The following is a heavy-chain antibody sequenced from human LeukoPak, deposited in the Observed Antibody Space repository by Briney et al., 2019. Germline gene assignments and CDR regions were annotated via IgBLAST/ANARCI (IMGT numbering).Heavy chain of an antibody. D-gene: IGHD6-13*01. V-gene: IGHV3-7*01. CDR2: IKQDGSEK. Sequence: GGSLRLSCAASGFTFSSYWMSWVRQAPGKGLEWVANIKQDGSEKYYVDSVKGRFTISRDNAKNSLYLQMNSLRAEDTAVYYCARGTRQLVGAFDIWGQGTMVTVSS. J-gene: IGHJ3*02. CDR3: ARGTRQLVGAFDI. CDR1: GFTFSSYW.